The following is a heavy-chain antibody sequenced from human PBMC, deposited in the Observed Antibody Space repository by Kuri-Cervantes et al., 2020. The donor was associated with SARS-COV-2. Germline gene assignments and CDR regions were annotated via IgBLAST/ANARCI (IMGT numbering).Heavy chain of an antibody. V-gene: IGHV3-21*01. CDR3: AKDKGIVVVRYYFDY. CDR1: GFTFSSYS. D-gene: IGHD3-22*01. Sequence: GGSLRLSCAASGFTFSSYSMNWVRQAPGKGLEWVSSISSSSSYIYYADSVKGRFTISRDNAKNTLYLQMNSLRAEDTAVYYCAKDKGIVVVRYYFDYRGQGTLVTVSS. CDR2: ISSSSSYI. J-gene: IGHJ4*02.